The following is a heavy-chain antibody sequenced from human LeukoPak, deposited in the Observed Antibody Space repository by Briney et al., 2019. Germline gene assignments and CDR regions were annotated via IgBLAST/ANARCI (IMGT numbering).Heavy chain of an antibody. CDR2: INPSGSFT. J-gene: IGHJ4*02. D-gene: IGHD2-8*01. V-gene: IGHV3-74*01. CDR3: ARDNPMVYATYDH. Sequence: GGSLRLSCAAAGFTFSSNSMHWVRQVPGKGLVWVSLINPSGSFTTYADSVKGRFTISRDNAKKRLYMQMNSLRVEDTAVYYCARDNPMVYATYDHWGQGTLVTVSS. CDR1: GFTFSSNS.